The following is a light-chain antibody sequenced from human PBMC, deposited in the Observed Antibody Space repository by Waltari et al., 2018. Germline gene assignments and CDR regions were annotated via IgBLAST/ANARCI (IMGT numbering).Light chain of an antibody. CDR3: MQGKDAYT. J-gene: IGKJ2*01. CDR2: EVS. CDR1: LSPLHTDGATY. Sequence: DVVMTQTPVPMSVTPGQPASLPCNSSLSPLHTDGATYLYWSLQQPGQSPQVLIYEVSSRFSGVPDRFSGSGAGTDFTLKISRVEAEDVGVYYCMQGKDAYTFGPGTTLEIK. V-gene: IGKV2-29*02.